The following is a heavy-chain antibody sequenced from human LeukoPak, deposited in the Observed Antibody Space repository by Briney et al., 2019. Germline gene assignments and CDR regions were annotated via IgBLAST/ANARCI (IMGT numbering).Heavy chain of an antibody. Sequence: GASVKVSCTASGFTFTSSAVQWVRQARGQRLEWIGWIVVGSGNTNYAQKFQERVTITRDMSTSTAYMELSSLRSEDTAVYYCAAWAHYDILTGYYYFDYWGQGTLVTVSS. CDR2: IVVGSGNT. V-gene: IGHV1-58*01. CDR1: GFTFTSSA. CDR3: AAWAHYDILTGYYYFDY. D-gene: IGHD3-9*01. J-gene: IGHJ4*02.